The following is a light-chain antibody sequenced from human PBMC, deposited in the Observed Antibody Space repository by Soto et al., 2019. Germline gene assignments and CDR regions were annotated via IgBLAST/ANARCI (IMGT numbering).Light chain of an antibody. J-gene: IGLJ2*01. CDR3: SSFVGSPVV. V-gene: IGLV2-8*01. Sequence: QSAPTQPPSASGSPGQSVTIPCTGTSSDVGDYNYVSWYQQRPGKVPKLLIYEVSKRPSGVPDRFSGSKSGNTASLTVSGLQAEDEADYYCSSFVGSPVVFGGGTKLTVL. CDR1: SSDVGDYNY. CDR2: EVS.